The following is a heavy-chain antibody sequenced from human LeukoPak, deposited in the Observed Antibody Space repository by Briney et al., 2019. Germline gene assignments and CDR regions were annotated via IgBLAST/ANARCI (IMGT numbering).Heavy chain of an antibody. D-gene: IGHD3-22*01. V-gene: IGHV3-21*01. J-gene: IGHJ4*02. CDR1: GFTFSSYS. Sequence: GGSLRLSCAASGFTFSSYSMNWVRQAPGKGLEWVSSISSSSSYIYYANSVKGRLTISRDNAKSSLYLQMNSLRAQDTAVYYCARGSYYDSSGWVDYWGQGTLVTVSS. CDR3: ARGSYYDSSGWVDY. CDR2: ISSSSSYI.